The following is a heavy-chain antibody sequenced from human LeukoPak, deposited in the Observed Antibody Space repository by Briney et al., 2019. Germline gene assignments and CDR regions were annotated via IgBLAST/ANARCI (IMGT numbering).Heavy chain of an antibody. J-gene: IGHJ4*02. D-gene: IGHD1-26*01. CDR1: GFTLSSYE. V-gene: IGHV3-23*01. CDR3: AREKGFSGSYSDY. Sequence: GGSLRLSCTVSGFTLSSYEMSWVRQAPGKGLEWVSAISGSGGSTYYADSVKGRFTISRDNAKNSLYLQMNSLRAEDTAVYYCAREKGFSGSYSDYWGQGTLVTVSS. CDR2: ISGSGGST.